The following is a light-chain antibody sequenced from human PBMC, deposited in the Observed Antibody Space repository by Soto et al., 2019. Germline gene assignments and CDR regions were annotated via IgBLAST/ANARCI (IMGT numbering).Light chain of an antibody. CDR2: GAS. CDR1: QSVRSN. J-gene: IGKJ1*01. Sequence: EIVMTQSPATLSVSPGQRATLSCWASQSVRSNLAWYQQKPGQAPRLLIYGASTRATGIPARFSGSGSGTEVSLTISSLQSEDAAVYYCQQYNNWPPWTFGQGTKVEIK. V-gene: IGKV3-15*01. CDR3: QQYNNWPPWT.